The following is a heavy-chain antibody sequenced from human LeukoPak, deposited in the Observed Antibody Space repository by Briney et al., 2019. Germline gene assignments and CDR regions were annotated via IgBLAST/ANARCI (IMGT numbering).Heavy chain of an antibody. CDR1: RGTFSSYA. CDR3: ARVAGGRYCSSTSCYMRGWFDP. V-gene: IGHV1-69*13. D-gene: IGHD2-2*02. CDR2: IIPIFGTA. J-gene: IGHJ5*02. Sequence: ASVKVSCKASRGTFSSYAITWVRQAPGQGLEWMGGIIPIFGTANYAQKFQGRVTITADEFTSTAYMELSSLRSEDTAVYYCARVAGGRYCSSTSCYMRGWFDPWGQGTLVTVSS.